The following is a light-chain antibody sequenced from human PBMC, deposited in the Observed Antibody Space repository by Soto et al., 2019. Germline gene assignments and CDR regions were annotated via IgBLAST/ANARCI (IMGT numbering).Light chain of an antibody. CDR1: SSNIGSNY. J-gene: IGLJ3*02. Sequence: QSVLTQPPSASGTPGQRVTISCSGSSSNIGSNYVYWYQQLPGTAPKLLIHTNNQRPSGVPDRFSGSKSGTSASLAISGLRSEDEADYYCVAWDDNLSSRVFGGGTKLTVL. CDR2: TNN. CDR3: VAWDDNLSSRV. V-gene: IGLV1-47*02.